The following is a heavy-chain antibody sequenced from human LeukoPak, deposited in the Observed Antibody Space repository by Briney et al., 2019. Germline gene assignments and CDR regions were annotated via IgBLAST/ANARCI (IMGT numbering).Heavy chain of an antibody. CDR3: ARDYCSSTSCQGEAFDI. CDR2: INPSGGST. Sequence: ASVKVSCKASGYTFTSYYMHWVRQAPGQGLEWMGIINPSGGSTSYAQKFQGRVTMTRDTSTSTVYMELSSLRSEDTAVYYCARDYCSSTSCQGEAFDIWGQGTMVTVSS. V-gene: IGHV1-46*01. J-gene: IGHJ3*02. D-gene: IGHD2-2*01. CDR1: GYTFTSYY.